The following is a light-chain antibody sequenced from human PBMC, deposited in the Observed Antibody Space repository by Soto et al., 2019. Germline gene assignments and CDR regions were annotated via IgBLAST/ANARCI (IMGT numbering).Light chain of an antibody. CDR2: STN. J-gene: IGLJ2*01. Sequence: QTVVTQEPSFSVSPGGTVTLTFGLTSGSVSTTYYPSWYQQTPGQAPRTLIYSTNIHSSGVPDRFSGTILGNKADLTITGAQADDESDYHCMLYMGGGLVVFGGGTKLTVL. CDR3: MLYMGGGLVV. V-gene: IGLV8-61*01. CDR1: SGSVSTTYY.